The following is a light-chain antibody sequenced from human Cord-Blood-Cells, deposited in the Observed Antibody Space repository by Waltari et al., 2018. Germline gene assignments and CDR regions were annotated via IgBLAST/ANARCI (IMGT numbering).Light chain of an antibody. V-gene: IGLV2-14*01. CDR1: SSALVGYNH. Sequence: QSALTQPASVSGSPGQSITISCTGTSSALVGYNHVSWYQQPPGKDPKLMIYDVSNRPSGVSNRFSGSKSGNTASLTISGLQAEDEADYYCSSYTSSSTLVFGGGTKLTVL. CDR2: DVS. CDR3: SSYTSSSTLV. J-gene: IGLJ2*01.